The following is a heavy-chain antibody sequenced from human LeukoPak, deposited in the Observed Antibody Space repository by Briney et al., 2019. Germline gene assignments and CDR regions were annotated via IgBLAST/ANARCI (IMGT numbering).Heavy chain of an antibody. CDR3: ATLLGPDAFDI. D-gene: IGHD3-10*01. V-gene: IGHV4-59*01. CDR1: GGSISSYY. J-gene: IGHJ3*02. Sequence: PSETLSLTCTVSGGSISSYYWSWIRQPPGKGLEWIGYIYYSGSTNYNPSLESRVTISVDTSKNQFSLKLSSVTAADTAVYYCATLLGPDAFDIWGQGTMVTVSS. CDR2: IYYSGST.